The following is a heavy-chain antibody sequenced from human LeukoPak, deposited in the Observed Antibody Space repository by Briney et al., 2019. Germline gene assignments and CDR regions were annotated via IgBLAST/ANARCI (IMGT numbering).Heavy chain of an antibody. J-gene: IGHJ4*02. CDR1: GFTFSSYA. D-gene: IGHD1-26*01. CDR3: ANGRYGGSYYEGGLDY. V-gene: IGHV3-23*01. Sequence: GGSLRLSCAASGFTFSSYAMSWVRQAPGKGLEWVSAISGSGGSTYYADSVKGRFTISRDNSKNTLCLQMNSLRAEDTAVYYCANGRYGGSYYEGGLDYWGQGTLVTVSS. CDR2: ISGSGGST.